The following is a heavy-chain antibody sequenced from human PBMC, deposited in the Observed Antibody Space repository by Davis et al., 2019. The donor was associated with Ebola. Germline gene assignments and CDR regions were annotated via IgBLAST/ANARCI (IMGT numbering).Heavy chain of an antibody. Sequence: ASVKVSCKASGYTFTGYYMHWVRQAPGQGLEWMGWMSPHSGDTGYAQKFRDRLTISTNTATDTAYMELSSLRSEDTAVYYCARNCSITYCHYYYGLDVWGQGTTVTVSS. CDR2: MSPHSGDT. V-gene: IGHV1-8*03. CDR1: GYTFTGYY. D-gene: IGHD2-2*01. CDR3: ARNCSITYCHYYYGLDV. J-gene: IGHJ6*02.